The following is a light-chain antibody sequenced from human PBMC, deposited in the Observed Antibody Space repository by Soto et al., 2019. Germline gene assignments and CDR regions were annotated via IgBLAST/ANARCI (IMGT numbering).Light chain of an antibody. CDR2: KAS. J-gene: IGKJ5*01. V-gene: IGKV1-5*03. CDR1: QSISSW. CDR3: QQSYSTLSIT. Sequence: DIQMTQSPCTLSASVGDRVTITCRASQSISSWLAWYQQKPGKAPKLLIYKASSLESGVPSRFSGSGSGTEFTLTISSLQPDDFATYYCQQSYSTLSITFGQGTRLEIK.